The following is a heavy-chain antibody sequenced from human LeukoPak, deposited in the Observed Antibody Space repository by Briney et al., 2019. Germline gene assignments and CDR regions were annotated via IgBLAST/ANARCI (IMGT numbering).Heavy chain of an antibody. CDR2: ISYDGSNK. D-gene: IGHD3-16*01. J-gene: IGHJ3*02. CDR1: GFTFSSYG. Sequence: GGSLRLSCAASGFTFSSYGMHWVRQAPGKGLEWVAVISYDGSNKYYADSVKGRFTISRDNSKNTLYLQMNSLRAEDTAVYYCVLGGVAHPDQDAFDIWGQGTMVTVSS. V-gene: IGHV3-30*03. CDR3: VLGGVAHPDQDAFDI.